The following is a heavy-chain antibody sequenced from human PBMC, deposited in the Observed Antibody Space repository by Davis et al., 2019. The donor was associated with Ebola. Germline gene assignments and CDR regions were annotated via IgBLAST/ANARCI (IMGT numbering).Heavy chain of an antibody. CDR3: ARGTDGYNPGGYFDS. CDR1: GYSFTSYW. CDR2: IFPGDSDT. Sequence: GESLKISCTGSGYSFTSYWIVWVRQLPWKGLECMGIIFPGDSDTRYSPSFQGQVTISTDKSISTAYLQWSSLKASDTAMYYCARGTDGYNPGGYFDSWGQGTLVTVSS. D-gene: IGHD5-24*01. J-gene: IGHJ4*02. V-gene: IGHV5-51*01.